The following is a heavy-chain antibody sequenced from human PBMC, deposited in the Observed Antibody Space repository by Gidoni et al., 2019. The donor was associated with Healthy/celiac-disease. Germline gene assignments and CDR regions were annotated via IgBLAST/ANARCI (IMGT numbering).Heavy chain of an antibody. CDR1: GCTFSSYA. V-gene: IGHV1-69*01. D-gene: IGHD3-22*01. CDR3: ARASDTYYYDSSGQWYFDL. J-gene: IGHJ2*01. CDR2: IIPIFGTA. Sequence: QVQLVQSGAEVTKPGSSVKVSCKASGCTFSSYAISWVRQAPGQGLEWMGGIIPIFGTANYAQKFQGRVTITADESTSTAYMELSSLRSEDTAVYYCARASDTYYYDSSGQWYFDLWGRGTLVTVSS.